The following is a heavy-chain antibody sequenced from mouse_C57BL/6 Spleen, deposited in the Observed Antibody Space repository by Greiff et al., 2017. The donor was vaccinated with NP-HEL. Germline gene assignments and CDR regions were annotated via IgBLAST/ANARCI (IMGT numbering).Heavy chain of an antibody. CDR1: GFTFTDYY. CDR3: ARSSGSRASWFAY. J-gene: IGHJ3*01. V-gene: IGHV7-3*01. CDR2: IRNKANGYTT. Sequence: EVKLMESGGGLVQPGGSLSLSCAASGFTFTDYYMSWVRQPPGKALEWLGFIRNKANGYTTEYSASVKGRFTISRDNSQSILYLQMNALRAEDSATYYCARSSGSRASWFAYWGQGTLVTVSA. D-gene: IGHD1-1*01.